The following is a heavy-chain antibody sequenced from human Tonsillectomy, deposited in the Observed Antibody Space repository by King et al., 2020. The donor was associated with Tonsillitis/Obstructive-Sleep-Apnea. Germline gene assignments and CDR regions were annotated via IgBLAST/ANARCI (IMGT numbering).Heavy chain of an antibody. CDR1: GYTFITYG. CDR3: ARESRGYCTRAICLYLFDP. D-gene: IGHD2-8*01. J-gene: IGHJ5*02. Sequence: QLVQSEAEVKKPGASVKVACRASGYTFITYGVNWVRQAPGQGLEWMGWISTYNGNTIYAQKFQGRVTMTTDTSTSTAYMGLRRLRSDDTAVYYCARESRGYCTRAICLYLFDPWGQRTLVTVSS. CDR2: ISTYNGNT. V-gene: IGHV1-18*01.